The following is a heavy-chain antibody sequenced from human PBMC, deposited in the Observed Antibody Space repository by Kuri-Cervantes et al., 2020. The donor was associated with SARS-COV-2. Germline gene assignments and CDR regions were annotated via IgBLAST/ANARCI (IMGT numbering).Heavy chain of an antibody. CDR3: AKGPDYSGGYFIDF. CDR1: GFTFSSYD. J-gene: IGHJ4*02. D-gene: IGHD3-22*01. V-gene: IGHV3-30*04. Sequence: GGSLRLSCAASGFTFSSYDMHWVRQAPGKGLEWVAVISFDGSNKYYAGSVRGRFTISRDNSKSTVFLQMNYLRAEDTAVYYCAKGPDYSGGYFIDFWGQGTLVTVSS. CDR2: ISFDGSNK.